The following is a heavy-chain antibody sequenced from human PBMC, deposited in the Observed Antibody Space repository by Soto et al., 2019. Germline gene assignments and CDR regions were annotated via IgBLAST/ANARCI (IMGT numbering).Heavy chain of an antibody. Sequence: SETLSLTCAVYGGSFSGYYWSWIRQPPGKGLEWIGEINHSGSTNYNPSLKSRVTISVDTSKNQFSLKLSSVTAADTAVYYCARGPYYDFWSGYPRQSYQWFDPWGQGTLVTVSS. CDR1: GGSFSGYY. CDR3: ARGPYYDFWSGYPRQSYQWFDP. D-gene: IGHD3-3*01. CDR2: INHSGST. J-gene: IGHJ5*02. V-gene: IGHV4-34*01.